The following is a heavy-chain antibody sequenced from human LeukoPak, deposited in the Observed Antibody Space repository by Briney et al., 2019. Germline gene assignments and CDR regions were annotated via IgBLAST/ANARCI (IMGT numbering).Heavy chain of an antibody. CDR2: ISYDGSNK. CDR1: GFTFSSYA. Sequence: PGRSLRLSCAASGFTFSSYAMHWVRQAPGKGLEWVAVISYDGSNKYYADSVRGRFTISRDNAKNSLYLQMNSLRAEDTAVYYCTRSARPLDSWGQGTLVTVSS. CDR3: TRSARPLDS. D-gene: IGHD6-25*01. J-gene: IGHJ4*02. V-gene: IGHV3-30-3*01.